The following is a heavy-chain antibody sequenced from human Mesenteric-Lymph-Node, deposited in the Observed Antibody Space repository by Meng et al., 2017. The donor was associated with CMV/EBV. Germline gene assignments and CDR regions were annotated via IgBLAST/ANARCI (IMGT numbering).Heavy chain of an antibody. CDR2: INPKTGGR. Sequence: QVQLVQSGAEVKKPGASVRVSCKASGYTFIDYYINWVRQAPGQGLEWMGRINPKTGGRSYAQNFQGRVTMTRDTSINTAYMEVNRLNSDDTAMYYCARDRDTDWYPPFDYWGPGTLVTVSS. CDR3: ARDRDTDWYPPFDY. D-gene: IGHD3-9*01. J-gene: IGHJ4*02. V-gene: IGHV1-2*06. CDR1: GYTFIDYY.